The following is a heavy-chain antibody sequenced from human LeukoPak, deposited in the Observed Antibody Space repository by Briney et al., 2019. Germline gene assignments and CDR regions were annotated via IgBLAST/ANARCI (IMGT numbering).Heavy chain of an antibody. CDR3: AKAMTTVTTSDY. CDR2: ISGSGGST. Sequence: GGSLRLSCAASGFTSSSYAMSWVRQAPGEGLEWVSAISGSGGSTYYADSVKGRFTISRDNSKNTLYLQMNSLRAEDTAVYYCAKAMTTVTTSDYWGQGTLVTVSS. D-gene: IGHD4-17*01. V-gene: IGHV3-23*01. J-gene: IGHJ4*02. CDR1: GFTSSSYA.